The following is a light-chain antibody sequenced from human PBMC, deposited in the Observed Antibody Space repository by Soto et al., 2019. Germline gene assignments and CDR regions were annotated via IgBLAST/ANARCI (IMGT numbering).Light chain of an antibody. Sequence: DIQLTQSPSFLSASVGDRVTITCRASQGISSDLAWYQQNPGKAPKLLIYAASTLQSGVPSRFSGSGSGTEFTLTVSSLQPEDFATYYCQQLNIYPLIFGGGTKVEIK. CDR2: AAS. J-gene: IGKJ4*01. CDR1: QGISSD. CDR3: QQLNIYPLI. V-gene: IGKV1-9*01.